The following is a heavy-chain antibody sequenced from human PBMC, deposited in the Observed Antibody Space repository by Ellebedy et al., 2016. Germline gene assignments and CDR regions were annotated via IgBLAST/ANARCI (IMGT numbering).Heavy chain of an antibody. CDR2: ISYDGSNK. CDR1: GFTFSSYA. CDR3: ARSDYGDYYHFDY. D-gene: IGHD4-17*01. V-gene: IGHV3-30-3*01. Sequence: GESLKISXAASGFTFSSYAMHWVRQAPGKGLEWVAVISYDGSNKYYADSVKGRFTISRDNSKNTLYLQMNSLRAEDTAVYYCARSDYGDYYHFDYWGQGTLVTVSS. J-gene: IGHJ4*02.